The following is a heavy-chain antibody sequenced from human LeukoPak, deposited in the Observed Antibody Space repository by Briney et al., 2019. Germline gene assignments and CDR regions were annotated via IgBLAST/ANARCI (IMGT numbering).Heavy chain of an antibody. V-gene: IGHV3-53*01. Sequence: PGGSLRLSCAASGFTVSSNYMSWVRQAPGKGLEWVSVIYSGGSTYYADSVKGRFTISRDNSKNTLYLQMNSLGAEDTAVYYCAREGYSSSFDYWGQGTLVTVSS. CDR3: AREGYSSSFDY. D-gene: IGHD6-13*01. J-gene: IGHJ4*02. CDR2: IYSGGST. CDR1: GFTVSSNY.